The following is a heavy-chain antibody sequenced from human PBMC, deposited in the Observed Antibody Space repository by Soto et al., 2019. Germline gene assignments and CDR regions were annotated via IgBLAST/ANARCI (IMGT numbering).Heavy chain of an antibody. CDR1: GGSISSGDYY. CDR3: ARDYSEQYYYDSSGSSYGMDV. D-gene: IGHD3-22*01. V-gene: IGHV4-30-4*01. CDR2: IYYSGST. J-gene: IGHJ6*02. Sequence: LSLTCTVSGGSISSGDYYWSWIRQPPGKGLEWIGYIYYSGSTYYNPSLKSRVTISVDTSKNQFSLKLSSVTAADTAVYYCARDYSEQYYYDSSGSSYGMDVWGQGTTVTVSS.